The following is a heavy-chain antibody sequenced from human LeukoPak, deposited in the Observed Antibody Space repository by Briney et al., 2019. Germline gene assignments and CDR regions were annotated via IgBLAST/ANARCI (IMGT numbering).Heavy chain of an antibody. CDR3: ARAAYSSTWYSRYFDL. J-gene: IGHJ2*01. CDR2: ISSSSTI. CDR1: GFTFSSYS. V-gene: IGHV3-48*01. Sequence: GGSLRLSCAASGFTFSSYSMNWVRQAPGKGLEWVSYISSSSTIYYADSVKGRFTISRENAKNSLYLQMNSLRAGDTAVYYCARAAYSSTWYSRYFDLWGRGTLVTVSS. D-gene: IGHD6-13*01.